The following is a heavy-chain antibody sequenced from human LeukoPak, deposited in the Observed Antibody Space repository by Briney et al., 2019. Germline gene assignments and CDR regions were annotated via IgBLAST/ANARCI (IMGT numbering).Heavy chain of an antibody. CDR3: ARVGSPTYYDFWSGSPRGAFDI. J-gene: IGHJ3*02. D-gene: IGHD3-3*01. CDR2: IKQDGSEK. V-gene: IGHV3-7*01. Sequence: PGGSLRLSCAASGFTFSSYWMSWVRQAPGKGLEWVANIKQDGSEKYYVDSVKGRFTISRDNAKNSLYLQMSSLRAEDTAVYYCARVGSPTYYDFWSGSPRGAFDIWGQGTMVTVSS. CDR1: GFTFSSYW.